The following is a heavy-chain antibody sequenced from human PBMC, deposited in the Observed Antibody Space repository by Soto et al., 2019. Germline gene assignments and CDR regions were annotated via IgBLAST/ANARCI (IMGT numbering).Heavy chain of an antibody. D-gene: IGHD5-18*01. CDR3: ASNSSGYTFYDY. CDR2: IYYSGST. V-gene: IGHV4-30-4*01. J-gene: IGHJ4*02. Sequence: QVQLQESGPGLVKPSQTLSLTCTVSGGSISSGDYYWSWIRQPPGKGLEWIGYIYYSGSTYYNPALKSRVTITVDTSKNQFSLKLSPVTAADTAVYYCASNSSGYTFYDYWGQGTLVTVSS. CDR1: GGSISSGDYY.